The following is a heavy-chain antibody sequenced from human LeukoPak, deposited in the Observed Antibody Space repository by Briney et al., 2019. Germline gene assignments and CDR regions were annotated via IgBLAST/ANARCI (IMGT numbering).Heavy chain of an antibody. V-gene: IGHV4-59*01. CDR2: IYYSGST. CDR3: ARNPLGNYYYYYMDV. D-gene: IGHD3-16*01. J-gene: IGHJ6*03. CDR1: GGSISSYY. Sequence: SETLSLTCTVSGGSISSYYWSWIRQPPGKGLGWIGYIYYSGSTNYNPSLKSRVTISVDTSKNQFSLKLSSVTAADTAVYYCARNPLGNYYYYYMDVWGKGTTVTVSS.